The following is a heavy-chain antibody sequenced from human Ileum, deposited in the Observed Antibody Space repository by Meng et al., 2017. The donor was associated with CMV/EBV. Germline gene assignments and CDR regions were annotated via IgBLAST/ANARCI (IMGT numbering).Heavy chain of an antibody. CDR3: ATSRTFDY. Sequence: LRLSCAASGFTFSSYWMHWVRQVPGKGLMWVARIDSDGSSTSYADSVRGRFTISRDNAKNTLYLQMNSLRVEDTAVYYCATSRTFDYWGQGTLVTVSS. D-gene: IGHD1-14*01. V-gene: IGHV3-74*01. CDR1: GFTFSSYW. J-gene: IGHJ4*02. CDR2: IDSDGSST.